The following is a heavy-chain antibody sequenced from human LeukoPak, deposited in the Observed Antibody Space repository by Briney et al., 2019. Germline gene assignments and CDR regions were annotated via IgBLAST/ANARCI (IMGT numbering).Heavy chain of an antibody. J-gene: IGHJ4*02. CDR2: ISGDGYGT. CDR3: AKRSGSPRPEYFDY. V-gene: IGHV3-23*01. Sequence: GGSLRLSCAASGFTFTTYAVHWVRQAPGMGLEGVSGISGDGYGTYYADSVKGRFTISRDNSKNTVYLQMNSLRDEDTAVYYCAKRSGSPRPEYFDYWGQGTRVTVSS. D-gene: IGHD1-14*01. CDR1: GFTFTTYA.